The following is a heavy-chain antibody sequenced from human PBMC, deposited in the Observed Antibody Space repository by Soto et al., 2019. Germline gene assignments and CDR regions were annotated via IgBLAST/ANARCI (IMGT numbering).Heavy chain of an antibody. CDR2: IIPIFGTA. J-gene: IGHJ4*02. V-gene: IGHV1-69*01. D-gene: IGHD1-26*01. Sequence: SVTVSCEASVGAFISYAIIWVRQAPGQGLEWMGGIIPIFGTANYAQKFQGRVTITADESTSTAYMELSSLRSEDTAVYYCARGKAYGSRGYYFDYWGQGTLVTVSS. CDR1: VGAFISYA. CDR3: ARGKAYGSRGYYFDY.